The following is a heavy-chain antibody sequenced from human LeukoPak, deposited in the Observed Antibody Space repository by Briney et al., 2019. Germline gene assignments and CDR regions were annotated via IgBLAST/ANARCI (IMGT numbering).Heavy chain of an antibody. V-gene: IGHV4-38-2*02. D-gene: IGHD1-20*01. CDR3: ARESGGYVAGITGIKFNNWFDP. CDR1: GYSISSGFY. J-gene: IGHJ5*02. Sequence: PSETLSLTCTVSGYSISSGFYWGWIRQPPGKGLEWIGSIYHSGSTYYNPSLKSRVTISVDTSKNQFSLKLSSVTAADTAVYYCARESGGYVAGITGIKFNNWFDPWGQGTLVTVSS. CDR2: IYHSGST.